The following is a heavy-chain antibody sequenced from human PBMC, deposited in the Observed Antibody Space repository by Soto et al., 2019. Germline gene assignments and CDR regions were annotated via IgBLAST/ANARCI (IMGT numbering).Heavy chain of an antibody. Sequence: ASVKVSCKASGYTFTSYGISWVRQAPGQGLEWMGWISAYNGNTNYAQKLQGRVTMTTDTSTSTAYMELRSLRSDDTAVYYCARGVQGYFDWLFGTYYFDYWGQGTLVTVSS. J-gene: IGHJ4*02. V-gene: IGHV1-18*01. CDR3: ARGVQGYFDWLFGTYYFDY. CDR2: ISAYNGNT. D-gene: IGHD3-9*01. CDR1: GYTFTSYG.